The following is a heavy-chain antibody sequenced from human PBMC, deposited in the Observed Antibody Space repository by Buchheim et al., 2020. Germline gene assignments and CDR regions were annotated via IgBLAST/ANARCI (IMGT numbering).Heavy chain of an antibody. CDR1: GGSFSGYY. V-gene: IGHV4-34*01. J-gene: IGHJ6*02. D-gene: IGHD1-26*01. CDR3: ASISGSYYNYYYYGMDV. Sequence: QVQLQQWGAGLLKPSETLSLTCAVYGGSFSGYYWSWIRQPPGKGLEWIGEINHSGSTNYNPSLKSRVTISVDTSKNQFSLKLSSVTAADTAVYYCASISGSYYNYYYYGMDVWGQGTT. CDR2: INHSGST.